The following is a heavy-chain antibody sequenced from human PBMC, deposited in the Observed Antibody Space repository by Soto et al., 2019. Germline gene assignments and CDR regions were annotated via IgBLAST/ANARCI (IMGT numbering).Heavy chain of an antibody. V-gene: IGHV3-48*03. CDR3: ATLPFWSAYPHDY. Sequence: PGGSLRLSCAASGFTFSSYEMHWVRQAPGKGLEWISYISSSGTGTYYADSVRGRFTISRDNAKNSLYLQMNSLRAEDTAVYYCATLPFWSAYPHDYWGQGTLVRVSS. D-gene: IGHD3-3*01. CDR2: ISSSGTGT. CDR1: GFTFSSYE. J-gene: IGHJ4*02.